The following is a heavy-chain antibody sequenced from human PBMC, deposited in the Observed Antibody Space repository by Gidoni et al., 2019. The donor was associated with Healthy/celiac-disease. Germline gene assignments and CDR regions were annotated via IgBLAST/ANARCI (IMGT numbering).Heavy chain of an antibody. Sequence: QVQLQESGPGLVKPSQTLSLTCTVSGGSISSGSYYWSWIRQPAGKGLEWIGRIYTSGSTNYNPSLKSRVTMSVDKSKNQFSLKLSSVTAADTAVYYCARDPITVTTEAFDIWGQGTMVTVSS. D-gene: IGHD4-17*01. J-gene: IGHJ3*02. CDR1: GGSISSGSYY. CDR3: ARDPITVTTEAFDI. V-gene: IGHV4-61*02. CDR2: IYTSGST.